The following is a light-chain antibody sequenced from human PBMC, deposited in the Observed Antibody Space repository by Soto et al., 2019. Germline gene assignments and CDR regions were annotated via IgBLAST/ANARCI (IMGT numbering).Light chain of an antibody. Sequence: QSALTQPASVSGSPGQSITISCTGTGSDIGTYNYVSWYQQHPGQAPKLMIYDVSNRPSGVSDRFSGSKSGNTASLTISGLQAEDEADYYCYSCSRSSGTRYVFGTGTKVTVL. CDR2: DVS. J-gene: IGLJ1*01. CDR3: YSCSRSSGTRYV. CDR1: GSDIGTYNY. V-gene: IGLV2-14*03.